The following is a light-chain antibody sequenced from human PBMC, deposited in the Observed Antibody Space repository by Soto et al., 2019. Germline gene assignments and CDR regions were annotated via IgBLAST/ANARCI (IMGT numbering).Light chain of an antibody. CDR1: SGHSNYA. CDR3: QTWGSGIVV. V-gene: IGLV4-69*01. J-gene: IGLJ2*01. Sequence: QSVLTQSPSASASLGASVKLTCTLSSGHSNYAIAWHQQQPEKGPRYLMKLNSDGSHSEGDGIPDRFSGSSSGAERYLTISSLQSEDEADYYCQTWGSGIVVFGGGTKLTVL. CDR2: LNSDGSH.